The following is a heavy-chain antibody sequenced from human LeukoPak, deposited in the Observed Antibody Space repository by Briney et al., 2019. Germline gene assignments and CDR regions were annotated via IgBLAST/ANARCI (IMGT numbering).Heavy chain of an antibody. D-gene: IGHD3-16*01. Sequence: GGSLRLSCAASGFTFSSYSINWVRQAPGKGLEWVSCVSSTSSFIYYADSVKGRFTISRDNAKNSLYLQMNGLRAEDTAVYYCARDRLGAEYDYWGQGTLVSVSS. CDR1: GFTFSSYS. CDR3: ARDRLGAEYDY. CDR2: VSSTSSFI. J-gene: IGHJ4*02. V-gene: IGHV3-21*01.